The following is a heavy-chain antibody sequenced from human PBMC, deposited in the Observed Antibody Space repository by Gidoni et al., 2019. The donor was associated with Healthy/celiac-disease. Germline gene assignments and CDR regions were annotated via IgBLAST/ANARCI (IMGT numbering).Heavy chain of an antibody. J-gene: IGHJ6*02. V-gene: IGHV3-21*01. CDR3: ARDPNEPGYSSSWYQYYYGMDV. CDR2: ISSTSSYI. D-gene: IGHD6-13*01. CDR1: GFTFSSYN. Sequence: EVQLVESGGGLVKPGGSLRLSCAASGFTFSSYNMNWVRQAPGKGLGWVSSISSTSSYIYYADSLKGRLTISRDNAKNSLYLQMNSLRAEDTAVYYCARDPNEPGYSSSWYQYYYGMDVWGQGTTVTVSS.